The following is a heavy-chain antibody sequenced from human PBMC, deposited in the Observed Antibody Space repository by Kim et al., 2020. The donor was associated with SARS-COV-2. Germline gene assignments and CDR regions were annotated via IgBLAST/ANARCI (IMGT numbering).Heavy chain of an antibody. Sequence: SETLSLTCTVSGGSISSGDYYWSWIRQPPGKGLEWIGYIYYSGSTYYNPSLKSRVTISVDTSKNQFSLKLSSVTAADTAVYYCARDRGSYYYDSSGYSSWGQGTLVTVSS. CDR3: ARDRGSYYYDSSGYSS. CDR2: IYYSGST. CDR1: GGSISSGDYY. D-gene: IGHD3-22*01. J-gene: IGHJ5*02. V-gene: IGHV4-30-4*01.